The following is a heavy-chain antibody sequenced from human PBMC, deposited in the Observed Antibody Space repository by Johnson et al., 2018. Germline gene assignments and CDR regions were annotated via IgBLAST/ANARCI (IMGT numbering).Heavy chain of an antibody. CDR3: ARGAGITPFDY. CDR2: IYYTGSI. Sequence: QVQLQESGPGLVKXSETLSLTCSVSGGSLSNSRYYWGWIRQSPGKGLEWIGGIYYTGSIYQNPSLNSRVTISVYRSKNQVSLKLTSATAADTAVYFCARGAGITPFDYWGQGILVTVSS. J-gene: IGHJ4*02. D-gene: IGHD3-10*01. V-gene: IGHV4-39*07. CDR1: GGSLSNSRYY.